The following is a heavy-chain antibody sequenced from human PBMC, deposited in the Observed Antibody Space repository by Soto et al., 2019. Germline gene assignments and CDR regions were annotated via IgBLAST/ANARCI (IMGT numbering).Heavy chain of an antibody. D-gene: IGHD3-22*01. CDR3: ASPREPMIAGVGFNN. CDR2: IYDSVST. Sequence: SETLSLTCTVSGDSIISSSSGRYYWGWIRQPPGKGLEWIGSIYDSVSTYNNLSLKSRVSMSIDTSKNQFSLRLTSVTAADTAVYYCASPREPMIAGVGFNNWARETLVTFS. CDR1: GDSIISSSSGRYY. J-gene: IGHJ4*02. V-gene: IGHV4-39*01.